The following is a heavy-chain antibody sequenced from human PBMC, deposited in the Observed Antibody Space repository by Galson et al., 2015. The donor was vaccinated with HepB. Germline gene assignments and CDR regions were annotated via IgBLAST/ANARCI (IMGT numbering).Heavy chain of an antibody. V-gene: IGHV2-5*02. CDR3: AHRRDGYTSVDY. CDR2: IYWDDDK. D-gene: IGHD5-24*01. CDR1: GFSLSTSGVG. Sequence: PALVKPTQTLTLTCTFSGFSLSTSGVGVGWIRQPPGKALEWLALIYWDDDKRYSPSLKGRLTITKDTSKNQVVLTMTNMDPVDTATYYCAHRRDGYTSVDYWGQGTPVTVSS. J-gene: IGHJ4*02.